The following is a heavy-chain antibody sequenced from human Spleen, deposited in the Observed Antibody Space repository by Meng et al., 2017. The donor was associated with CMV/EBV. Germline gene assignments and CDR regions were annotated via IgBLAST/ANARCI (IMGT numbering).Heavy chain of an antibody. Sequence: KATGYTFTDYDKPWGRQAHGQALEWMGWINPNNGDTNYAQKLQGRVTLTRDPPISTDYMELNRPTPDDTAAYYCARDHGSSWSYSDHWGQGTLVTVSS. CDR3: ARDHGSSWSYSDH. D-gene: IGHD6-13*01. CDR2: INPNNGDT. J-gene: IGHJ4*02. CDR1: GYTFTDYD. V-gene: IGHV1-2*02.